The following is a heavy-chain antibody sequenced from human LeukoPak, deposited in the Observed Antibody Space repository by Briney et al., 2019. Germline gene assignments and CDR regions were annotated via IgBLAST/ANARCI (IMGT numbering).Heavy chain of an antibody. D-gene: IGHD1-26*01. CDR2: ISAYNGNT. Sequence: ASMKVSCKASGYTFSTYGISWVRQAPGQGLEWMGWISAYNGNTNYEQKLQGRVTMTTDTSTSTAYMELRSLRFDDTAVYYCARDQWELLPYYYYGMDVWGQGTTVTVSS. J-gene: IGHJ6*02. CDR3: ARDQWELLPYYYYGMDV. CDR1: GYTFSTYG. V-gene: IGHV1-18*01.